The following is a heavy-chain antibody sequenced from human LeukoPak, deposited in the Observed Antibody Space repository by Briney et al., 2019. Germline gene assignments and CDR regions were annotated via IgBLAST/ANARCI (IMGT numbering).Heavy chain of an antibody. V-gene: IGHV7-4-1*02. CDR1: GYIFTNNA. CDR2: INTNTRNP. J-gene: IGHJ4*02. D-gene: IGHD3-3*02. CDR3: ARIRAPSSFGQRESDY. Sequence: EASVKVSCKASGYIFTNNAMNWVRQAPGQGLEWMGWINTNTRNPTYAQGFTGRFVFSLDTSVSTAYLQISSLKAEDTAVYYCARIRAPSSFGQRESDYWGQGTLVTVSS.